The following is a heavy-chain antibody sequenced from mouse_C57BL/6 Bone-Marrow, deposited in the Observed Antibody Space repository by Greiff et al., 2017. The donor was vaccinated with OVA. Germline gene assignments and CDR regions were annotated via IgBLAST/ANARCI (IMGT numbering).Heavy chain of an antibody. CDR1: GYTFTSYW. V-gene: IGHV1-64*01. Sequence: VKLQQPGAELVMPGASVKLSCKASGYTFTSYWMHWVKQRPGQGLEWIGMIHPNSGSTNYNEKFKSKATLTVDKSSRTAYVQLSSLTSEDSAVDYYARWLLRAMDYWGQGTSVTVSS. D-gene: IGHD2-3*01. CDR3: ARWLLRAMDY. CDR2: IHPNSGST. J-gene: IGHJ4*01.